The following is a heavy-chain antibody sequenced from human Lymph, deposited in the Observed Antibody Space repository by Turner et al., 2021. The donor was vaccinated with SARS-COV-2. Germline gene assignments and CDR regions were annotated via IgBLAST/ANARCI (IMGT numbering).Heavy chain of an antibody. CDR3: AKDVYRSTFRDHYYGMNV. CDR1: VYTFDDDA. J-gene: IGHJ6*02. Sequence: EVQLVESGGVWVHPSRSQRLSCAASVYTFDDDAMHGVRHAPGKGLEGVSGSTWNSGTIGYADSVKGRFTISRDNAKNSLYLQMNSLRAEDTALYYCAKDVYRSTFRDHYYGMNVWGQGTTVTVSS. V-gene: IGHV3-9*01. CDR2: STWNSGTI. D-gene: IGHD6-13*01.